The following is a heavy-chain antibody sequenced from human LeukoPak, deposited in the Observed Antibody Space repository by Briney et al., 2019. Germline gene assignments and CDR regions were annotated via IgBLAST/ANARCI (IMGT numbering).Heavy chain of an antibody. CDR3: ARGVPDYDFWSGYYTQGFDY. Sequence: PSQTLSLTCTVSGGSISSGGYYWRWIRQHPGKGLEWIGYIYYSGSTYYNPSLKSRVTISVDTSKNQFSLKLSSVTAADTAVYYCARGVPDYDFWSGYYTQGFDYWGQGTLVTVSS. J-gene: IGHJ4*02. V-gene: IGHV4-31*03. D-gene: IGHD3-3*01. CDR1: GGSISSGGYY. CDR2: IYYSGST.